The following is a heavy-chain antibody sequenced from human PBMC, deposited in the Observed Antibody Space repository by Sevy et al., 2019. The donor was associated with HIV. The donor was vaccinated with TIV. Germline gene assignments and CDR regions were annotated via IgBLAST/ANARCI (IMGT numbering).Heavy chain of an antibody. CDR1: GFRFDDYA. J-gene: IGHJ6*02. Sequence: GGSLRLSCAASGFRFDDYAMHWVRLAPGKGLEWVSGVSWGSDKIYYADSVKGRFTISRDNAKTSLVLQMNSLTTEDTAMYYCARAYAHYGDSIGFYYGMDVWGQGITVTVSS. D-gene: IGHD4-17*01. CDR2: VSWGSDKI. CDR3: ARAYAHYGDSIGFYYGMDV. V-gene: IGHV3-9*01.